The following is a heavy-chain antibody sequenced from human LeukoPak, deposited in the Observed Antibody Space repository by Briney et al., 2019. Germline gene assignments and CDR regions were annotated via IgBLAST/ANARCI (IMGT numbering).Heavy chain of an antibody. V-gene: IGHV3-11*01. D-gene: IGHD3-22*01. CDR3: ARDKHYDSSGYYNY. CDR1: GFTFSDYY. J-gene: IGHJ4*02. Sequence: PGGSLRLSCAASGFTFSDYYMSWIRQAPGKGLEWVSYISSSGSTIYYADSVKGRFTISRDNAKNSLYLQMNGLRAEDTAVYYCARDKHYDSSGYYNYWGQGTLVTVSS. CDR2: ISSSGSTI.